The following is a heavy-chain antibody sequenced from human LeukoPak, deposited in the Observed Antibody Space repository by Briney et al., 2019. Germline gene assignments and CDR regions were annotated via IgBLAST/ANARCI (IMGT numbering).Heavy chain of an antibody. V-gene: IGHV1-69*04. J-gene: IGHJ3*02. Sequence: SVKVSCKASGGTFSSYAISWVRQAPGQGLEWMGRIIPILGIADYAQKFQGRVTITADKSTSTAYMELSSLRSEDTAVYYCARGAYDYGDYVGSDAFDIWGQGTMVTVSS. CDR3: ARGAYDYGDYVGSDAFDI. CDR2: IIPILGIA. CDR1: GGTFSSYA. D-gene: IGHD4-17*01.